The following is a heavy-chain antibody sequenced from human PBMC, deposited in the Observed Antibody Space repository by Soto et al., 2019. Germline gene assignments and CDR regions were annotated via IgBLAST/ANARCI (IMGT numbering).Heavy chain of an antibody. Sequence: PGESLKISCKGSGYSFTSYWISWVRQMPGKGLEWMGRIDPSDSYTNYSPSFQGHVTISADKSISTAYLQWSSLKASDTAMYYCARREYYYDSSGYPFPFDYWGQGTLVTVSS. V-gene: IGHV5-10-1*01. D-gene: IGHD3-22*01. CDR3: ARREYYYDSSGYPFPFDY. CDR1: GYSFTSYW. J-gene: IGHJ4*02. CDR2: IDPSDSYT.